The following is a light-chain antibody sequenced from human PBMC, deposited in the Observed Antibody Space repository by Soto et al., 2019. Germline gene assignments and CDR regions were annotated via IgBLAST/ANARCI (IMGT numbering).Light chain of an antibody. CDR3: QKYNNWPRS. V-gene: IGKV3-15*01. CDR2: GAS. J-gene: IGKJ4*01. Sequence: EIVLTQSPVTLSVSPGERATLSCRASQSVGANLAWYQHRAGQTPRLLIYGASTRAAGFPARFSGSGSGTEFTLTIRSMQPEDFAVYYCQKYNNWPRSFGGGTKLDI. CDR1: QSVGAN.